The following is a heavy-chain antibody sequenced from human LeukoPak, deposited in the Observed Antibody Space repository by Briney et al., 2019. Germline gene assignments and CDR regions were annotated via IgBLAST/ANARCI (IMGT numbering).Heavy chain of an antibody. J-gene: IGHJ4*02. Sequence: GGSLRLSCAASGFTFSSYWMSWVRQAPGKGLEWVSAISGSGGSTYYADSVKGRFTISRDNSKNTLYLQMSSLRAEDTAVYYCAKALPGYSSGWTPYFDYWGQGTLVTVSS. CDR1: GFTFSSYW. V-gene: IGHV3-23*01. CDR3: AKALPGYSSGWTPYFDY. CDR2: ISGSGGST. D-gene: IGHD6-19*01.